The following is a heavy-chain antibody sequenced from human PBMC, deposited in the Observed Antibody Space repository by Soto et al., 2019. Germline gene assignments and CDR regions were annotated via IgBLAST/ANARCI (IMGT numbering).Heavy chain of an antibody. CDR1: GGSVSSDY. D-gene: IGHD2-8*01. Sequence: QVQLQESGPGLVKPSETLSLTCTVSGGSVSSDYWSWIRQPAGKGLEWIGRVYISGNTNYNPSLKSRVTMSVDTSTNQFSLKLSSVTAADTAVYYCARDNGRGALFWGQGTLVTVSS. CDR2: VYISGNT. V-gene: IGHV4-4*07. J-gene: IGHJ4*02. CDR3: ARDNGRGALF.